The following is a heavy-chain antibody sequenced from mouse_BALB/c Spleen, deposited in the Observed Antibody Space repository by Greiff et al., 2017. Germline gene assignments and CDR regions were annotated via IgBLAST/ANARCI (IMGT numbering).Heavy chain of an antibody. CDR1: GYTFTSYY. J-gene: IGHJ2*01. CDR3: ARGGGSSYYFDY. D-gene: IGHD1-1*01. V-gene: IGHV1S56*01. CDR2: IYPGNVNT. Sequence: QVQLQQSGPELVKPGASVRISCKATGYTFTSYYIHWVKQRPGQGLEWIGWIYPGNVNTKYNEKFKGKATLTADKSSSTAYMQLSSLTSEDSAVYFCARGGGSSYYFDYWGQGTTLTVSS.